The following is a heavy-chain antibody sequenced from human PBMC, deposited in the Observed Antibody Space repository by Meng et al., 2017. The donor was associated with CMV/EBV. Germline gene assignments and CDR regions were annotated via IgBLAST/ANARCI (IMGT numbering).Heavy chain of an antibody. CDR3: ARESMVRGED. Sequence: VQRNPWGSGLLKPSACLALACAFHGGSFSGYYWSLIRQPPGKGLEWIGEINNSGSTNYNPSLKSRVTISVDTSKNQFSLKLSSVTAADTAVYYCARESMVRGEDWGQGTLVTVLL. J-gene: IGHJ4*02. V-gene: IGHV4-34*01. D-gene: IGHD3-10*01. CDR2: INNSGST. CDR1: GGSFSGYY.